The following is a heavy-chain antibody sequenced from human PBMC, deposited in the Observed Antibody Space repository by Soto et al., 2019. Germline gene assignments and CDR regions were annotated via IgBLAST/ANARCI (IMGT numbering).Heavy chain of an antibody. CDR2: ISAYNGNT. CDR3: ARLHGLAIFGVVIRDYYYYGMDV. D-gene: IGHD3-3*01. Sequence: ASVKVSCKASGYTFTSYGIRWVRQAPGQGIEWMGWISAYNGNTNYAQKHQCRVTRTTATSTSTAYMELRSLRSDDTAVYYSARLHGLAIFGVVIRDYYYYGMDVWGQGTTVTVSS. CDR1: GYTFTSYG. V-gene: IGHV1-18*04. J-gene: IGHJ6*02.